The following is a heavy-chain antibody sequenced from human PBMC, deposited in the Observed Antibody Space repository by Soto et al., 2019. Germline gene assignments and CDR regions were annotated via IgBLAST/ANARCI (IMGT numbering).Heavy chain of an antibody. J-gene: IGHJ4*02. D-gene: IGHD3-22*01. CDR1: GFTFSDYY. CDR2: ISSSDSII. V-gene: IGHV3-11*01. Sequence: QVQLVESGGGLVKPGGSLRLSCAASGFTFSDYYMSWIRQAPGKGLEWVSYISSSDSIIYYADSVKGRFTISRDNAKNSVHLQMNSLRVEDTAVYYCARDLGYYDSSGYFDYWGQGTLVTVSS. CDR3: ARDLGYYDSSGYFDY.